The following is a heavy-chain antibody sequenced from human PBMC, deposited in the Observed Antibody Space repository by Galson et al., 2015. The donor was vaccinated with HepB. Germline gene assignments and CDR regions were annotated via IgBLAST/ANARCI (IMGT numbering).Heavy chain of an antibody. CDR3: AKDHKQQLVGDSWFDP. V-gene: IGHV3-23*01. CDR2: ISSSGSST. D-gene: IGHD6-13*01. Sequence: SLRLSCAASGFTFSTYAMSWVRRAPGKGLEWVSAISSSGSSTYYADSVKGRFTISRDNSKNTLFLHMNSLRADDTAVYYCAKDHKQQLVGDSWFDPWGQGTLVTVSS. J-gene: IGHJ5*02. CDR1: GFTFSTYA.